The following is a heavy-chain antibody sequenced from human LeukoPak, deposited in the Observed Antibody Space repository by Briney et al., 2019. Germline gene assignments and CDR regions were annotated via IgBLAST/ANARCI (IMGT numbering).Heavy chain of an antibody. V-gene: IGHV4-34*01. J-gene: IGHJ4*02. CDR3: ARGLDSSNSKPVDY. CDR1: GGSFSGYY. CDR2: INHSGST. Sequence: SETLSLTCAVYGGSFSGYYWSWIRQPPGKGLEWIGEINHSGSTNYNPSLKSRVTISVDTSKNQFSLKLSSVTAADTAVYYCARGLDSSNSKPVDYWGQGTLVTVSS. D-gene: IGHD6-13*01.